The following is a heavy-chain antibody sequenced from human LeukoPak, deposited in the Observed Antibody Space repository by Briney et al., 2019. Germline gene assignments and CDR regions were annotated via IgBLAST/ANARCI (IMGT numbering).Heavy chain of an antibody. CDR3: ARDLGYYGSGSWGRNAFDI. J-gene: IGHJ3*02. V-gene: IGHV3-11*01. CDR2: ISSSGSTI. Sequence: GGSLRLSCAASGFTFSSYGMSWIRQAPGKGLEWVSYISSSGSTIYYADSVKGRFTISRDNAKNSLYLQMNSLRAEDTAVYYCARDLGYYGSGSWGRNAFDIWGQGTMVTVSS. CDR1: GFTFSSYG. D-gene: IGHD3-10*01.